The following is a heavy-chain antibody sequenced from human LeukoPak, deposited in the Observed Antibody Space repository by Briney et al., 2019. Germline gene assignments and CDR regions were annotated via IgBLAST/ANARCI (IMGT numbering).Heavy chain of an antibody. D-gene: IGHD6-13*01. CDR3: ARGSSSWYVGSFDY. V-gene: IGHV4-30-4*01. CDR2: IYYSGST. Sequence: KPSETLSLTCTVSGGSISSGDYYWSWIRQPPGKGLEWIGYIYYSGSTYYNPSLKSRVTISVDTSKNQFSLKLSSVTAADTAVYYCARGSSSWYVGSFDYWGQGTLVTVSS. J-gene: IGHJ4*02. CDR1: GGSISSGDYY.